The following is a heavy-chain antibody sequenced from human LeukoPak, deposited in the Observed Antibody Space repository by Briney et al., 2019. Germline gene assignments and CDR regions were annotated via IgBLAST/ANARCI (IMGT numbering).Heavy chain of an antibody. J-gene: IGHJ4*02. D-gene: IGHD3-3*01. CDR2: ISAYNGNT. CDR1: GYTFTSYG. Sequence: GASVKVSCKASGYTFTSYGISWVRQAPGQGLEWMGWISAYNGNTNYAQKLQGRVTMTTDTSTSTAYMELRSLRSDDTAVYYCARDYHMYYDFWSGYPYFDYWGQGTLVTVSS. CDR3: ARDYHMYYDFWSGYPYFDY. V-gene: IGHV1-18*01.